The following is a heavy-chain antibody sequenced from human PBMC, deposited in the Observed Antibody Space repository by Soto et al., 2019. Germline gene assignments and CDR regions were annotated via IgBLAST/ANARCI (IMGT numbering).Heavy chain of an antibody. D-gene: IGHD3-22*01. Sequence: ASVKVSCKASGYTFTGYYMHWVRQAPGQGLEWMGWINPNSGGTNYAQKFQGWVTMTRDTSISTAYMELSRLRSDDTAVYYCARDYVYDSSGYHFDYWGQGTLVTVSS. CDR3: ARDYVYDSSGYHFDY. CDR2: INPNSGGT. V-gene: IGHV1-2*04. J-gene: IGHJ4*02. CDR1: GYTFTGYY.